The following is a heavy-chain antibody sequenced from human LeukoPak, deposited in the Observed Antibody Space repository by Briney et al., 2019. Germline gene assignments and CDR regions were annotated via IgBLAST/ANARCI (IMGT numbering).Heavy chain of an antibody. CDR3: AKGTHYYDSSGYWGAFDI. J-gene: IGHJ3*02. CDR1: GFTFSSND. D-gene: IGHD3-22*01. V-gene: IGHV3-30*18. Sequence: PGRSLRLSCAASGFTFSSNDIHRVRQAPGKGLEWVVVISYDGGNKYYADSVKGRFAISRDNSKNTLYLQMNSLRAEDTAVYYCAKGTHYYDSSGYWGAFDIWGQGTMVTVSS. CDR2: ISYDGGNK.